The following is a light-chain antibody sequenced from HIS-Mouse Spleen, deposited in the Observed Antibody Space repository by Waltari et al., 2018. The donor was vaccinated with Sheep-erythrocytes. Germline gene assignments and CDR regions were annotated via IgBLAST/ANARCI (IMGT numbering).Light chain of an antibody. V-gene: IGLV2-23*01. CDR1: SSDVGSYNL. CDR3: CSYAGSSTPWV. J-gene: IGLJ3*02. CDR2: EGS. Sequence: QSALTQPASVSGSPGQSLTISCTGTSSDVGSYNLASGYQRHPGKAPKLMIYEGSKRPSGVSNRFSGSKSGNTASLTISGLQAEDEADYYCCSYAGSSTPWVFGGGTKLTVL.